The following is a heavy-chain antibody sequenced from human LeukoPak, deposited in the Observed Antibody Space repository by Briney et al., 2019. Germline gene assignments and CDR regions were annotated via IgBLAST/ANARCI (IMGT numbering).Heavy chain of an antibody. CDR2: IWYDGSNK. Sequence: GGSLRLSCAASGFTFSSFGMHWVRQAPGKGLEWVALIWYDGSNKNYAYSVKGRFTISRDNSKNTLYLQMNSLQAEDTGFYFCARQKDPGSLDYWGQGSLVTVSS. V-gene: IGHV3-33*08. J-gene: IGHJ4*02. CDR3: ARQKDPGSLDY. D-gene: IGHD2-15*01. CDR1: GFTFSSFG.